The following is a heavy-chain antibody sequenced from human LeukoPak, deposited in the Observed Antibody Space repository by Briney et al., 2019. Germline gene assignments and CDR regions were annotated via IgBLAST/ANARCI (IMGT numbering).Heavy chain of an antibody. CDR1: GGSISSGGYY. V-gene: IGHV4-31*03. CDR3: ARVGSLTTFD. D-gene: IGHD4-17*01. J-gene: IGHJ4*02. Sequence: TLSLTCTVSGGSISSGGYYWSWIRQHPGKGLEWIGYIYYSGSTYYNPSLKSRVTISVDTSKNQFSLRLSSVTAADTAMYYCARVGSLTTFDWGQGTLVTVSS. CDR2: IYYSGST.